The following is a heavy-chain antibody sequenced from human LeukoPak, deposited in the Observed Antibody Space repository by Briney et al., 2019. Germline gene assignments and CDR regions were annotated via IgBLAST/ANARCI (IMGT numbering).Heavy chain of an antibody. CDR3: ARLGDGIAAADSY. J-gene: IGHJ4*02. V-gene: IGHV4-59*08. CDR1: GGSISSYY. Sequence: SETLSLTCTVSGGSISSYYWSWIRQPPGKGLEWIGYIYYSGGTNYNPSLKSRVTISVDTSKNQFSLKLSSVTAADTAVYYCARLGDGIAAADSYWGQGTLVTVSS. D-gene: IGHD6-13*01. CDR2: IYYSGGT.